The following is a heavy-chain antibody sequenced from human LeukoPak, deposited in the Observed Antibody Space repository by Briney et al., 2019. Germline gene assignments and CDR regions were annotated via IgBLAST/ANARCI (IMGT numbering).Heavy chain of an antibody. CDR1: GYTFTGYY. CDR2: INPNSGGT. J-gene: IGHJ4*02. V-gene: IGHV1-2*02. CDR3: ARGVGGTGVY. D-gene: IGHD1-26*01. Sequence: ASVKVSCEASGYTFTGYYMHCVRQAPGQGREWMGWINPNSGGTNYAQKFQGSVTMTRDTSISTAYMELSRLRSADRDVYYCARGVGGTGVYWGQGTLVTVSS.